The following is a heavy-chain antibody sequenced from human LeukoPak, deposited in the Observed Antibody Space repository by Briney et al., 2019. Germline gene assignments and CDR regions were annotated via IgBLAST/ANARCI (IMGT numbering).Heavy chain of an antibody. CDR1: GGSFSGDY. V-gene: IGHV4-34*01. CDR2: INHSGST. Sequence: SETLSLTCAVYGGSFSGDYWSWIRQPPGKGLEWIGEINHSGSTNYNPSLKSRVTISVDTSKNQFSLKLSSVTAADTAVYYCARRPYCSSTSCYSPTDAFDIWGQGTMVTVSS. CDR3: ARRPYCSSTSCYSPTDAFDI. J-gene: IGHJ3*02. D-gene: IGHD2-2*01.